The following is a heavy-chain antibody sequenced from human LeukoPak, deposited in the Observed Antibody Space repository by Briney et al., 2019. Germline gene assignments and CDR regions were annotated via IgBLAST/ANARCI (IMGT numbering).Heavy chain of an antibody. Sequence: GGSLRLSCAASRFTFSSYAMSCVRQAPGRGLEWVSTICGTGDKTYYADSVKGRFTISRDNSMDTLYLQMNSLKAEDTAVYYCAKDPVVYHGGSGWHYFDYWGQGTLVTVSS. D-gene: IGHD6-19*01. V-gene: IGHV3-23*01. CDR1: RFTFSSYA. CDR3: AKDPVVYHGGSGWHYFDY. J-gene: IGHJ4*02. CDR2: ICGTGDKT.